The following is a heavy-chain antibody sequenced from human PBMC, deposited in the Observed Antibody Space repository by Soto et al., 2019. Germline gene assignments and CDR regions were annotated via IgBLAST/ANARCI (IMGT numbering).Heavy chain of an antibody. D-gene: IGHD5-12*01. Sequence: QVQLVESGGGVVQPGRSLKLSCAASGFTFSRYGMHWVRQAPGKGLEWVAVIFYDGSRKEYAASLKGRFTISRDNSKNTLYLQMNSLRAGDTAMYYCVWEVSDYDGNWFDAWGQGTLVTVSS. J-gene: IGHJ5*02. CDR3: VWEVSDYDGNWFDA. CDR1: GFTFSRYG. V-gene: IGHV3-33*01. CDR2: IFYDGSRK.